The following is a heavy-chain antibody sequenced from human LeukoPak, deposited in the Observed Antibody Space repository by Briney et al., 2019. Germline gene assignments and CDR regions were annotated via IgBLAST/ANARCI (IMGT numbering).Heavy chain of an antibody. Sequence: GGSLRLSCAASGFTFSSYGMHWVRQAPGKGLEWVAFIRYDGSNKYYADSVKGRFTISRDNSKNTLYLQMNSLRAEDTAVYYWAKDHEGFWSGYSDFDYWGQGTLVTVSS. J-gene: IGHJ4*02. D-gene: IGHD3-3*01. CDR1: GFTFSSYG. CDR2: IRYDGSNK. CDR3: AKDHEGFWSGYSDFDY. V-gene: IGHV3-30*02.